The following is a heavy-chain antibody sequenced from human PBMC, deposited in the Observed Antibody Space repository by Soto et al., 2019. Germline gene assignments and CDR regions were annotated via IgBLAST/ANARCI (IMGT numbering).Heavy chain of an antibody. D-gene: IGHD2-2*01. CDR3: ARGDCSSTSCYAYYYYYMDV. CDR2: ISSSSSYI. CDR1: GFTFSSYS. V-gene: IGHV3-21*01. Sequence: EVQLVESGGGLVKPGGSLRLSCAASGFTFSSYSMNWVRQAPGKGLEWVSSISSSSSYIYYADSVKGRFTISRDNAKNSLYLQMNSLRAEDTAVYYCARGDCSSTSCYAYYYYYMDVWGKGTTVTVSS. J-gene: IGHJ6*03.